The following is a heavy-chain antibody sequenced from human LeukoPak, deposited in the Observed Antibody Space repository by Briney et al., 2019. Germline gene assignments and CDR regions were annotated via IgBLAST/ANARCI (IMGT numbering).Heavy chain of an antibody. CDR2: IYHSGST. V-gene: IGHV4-30-2*01. CDR3: ARAQGGYYFDY. CDR1: GGSISSGGYY. Sequence: PSETLSLTCTVSGGSISSGGYYWSWIRQPPGKGLEWIGYIYHSGSTYYNPSLKSRVTISVDRSKNQFSLKLSSVTAADTAVYYCARAQGGYYFDYWGQGTLVTVSS. D-gene: IGHD3-16*01. J-gene: IGHJ4*02.